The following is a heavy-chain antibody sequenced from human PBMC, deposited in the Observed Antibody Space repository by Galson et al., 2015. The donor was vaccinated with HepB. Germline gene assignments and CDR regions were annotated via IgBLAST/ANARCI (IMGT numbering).Heavy chain of an antibody. CDR3: AKDNVGYALPNWYFVL. Sequence: SLRLSCAASGFTFSRYALSWVRQAPGKGLEWVSIISGSDGSTYYADSVKGRFTIPSDNSKNTLYLQMNSLRAEDTAVYYCAKDNVGYALPNWYFVLWGRGTLFCVSS. CDR2: ISGSDGST. CDR1: GFTFSRYA. J-gene: IGHJ2*01. V-gene: IGHV3-23*01. D-gene: IGHD5-12*01.